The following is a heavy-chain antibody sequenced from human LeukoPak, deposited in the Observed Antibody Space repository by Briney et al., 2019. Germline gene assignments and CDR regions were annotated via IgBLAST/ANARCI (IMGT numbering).Heavy chain of an antibody. V-gene: IGHV4-61*02. CDR2: IYTSGST. CDR1: GGSISSGSYY. CDR3: ARGGSGSYYRYFDY. Sequence: SETLSLTCTVSGGSISSGSYYWSWIRQPAGKGLEWIGRIYTSGSTYYNPSLKSRVTISVDTSKNQFSLKLSSVTAADTAVYYCARGGSGSYYRYFDYWGQGTLVTVSS. D-gene: IGHD1-26*01. J-gene: IGHJ4*02.